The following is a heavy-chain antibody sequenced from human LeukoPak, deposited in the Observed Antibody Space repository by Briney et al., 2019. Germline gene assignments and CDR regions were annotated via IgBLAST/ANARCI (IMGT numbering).Heavy chain of an antibody. Sequence: ASVKVSCKASGYTFTNYDINWVRQATGQGLEWMGYKNPNSGSSAYAQKFQGRVTITTDASISTAYMEVSGLRSEDTALYYCTREGLDYSGQGTLVTVSS. CDR2: KNPNSGSS. CDR1: GYTFTNYD. V-gene: IGHV1-8*01. CDR3: TREGLDY. J-gene: IGHJ4*02.